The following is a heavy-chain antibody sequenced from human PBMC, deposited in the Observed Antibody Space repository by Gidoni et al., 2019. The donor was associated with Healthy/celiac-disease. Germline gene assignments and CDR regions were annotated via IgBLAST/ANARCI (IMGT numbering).Heavy chain of an antibody. CDR2: IKSKTDGGTT. CDR1: VFTFSNAW. CDR3: TTDLGDIVATGRN. J-gene: IGHJ4*02. D-gene: IGHD5-12*01. Sequence: EVQLVESGGGLVKPVGSLRLSCAASVFTFSNAWLNWVRQAPGKGLEWGGRIKSKTDGGTTDYAAPGKGRFTISRDDSKNTLYLQMNSLKTEDTAVYYCTTDLGDIVATGRNWGQGTLVTVSS. V-gene: IGHV3-15*07.